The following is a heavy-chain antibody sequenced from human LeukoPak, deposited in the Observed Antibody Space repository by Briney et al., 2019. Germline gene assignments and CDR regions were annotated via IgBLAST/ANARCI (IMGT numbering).Heavy chain of an antibody. CDR1: GFTFSSYG. J-gene: IGHJ4*02. CDR2: ISYDGSNK. V-gene: IGHV3-30*03. D-gene: IGHD1-26*01. Sequence: GGSLRLSCAASGFTFSSYGMHWVRQAPGKGLEWVAVISYDGSNKYYADSVKGRFTISRDNSKNTLYLQMNSLRAEDTAVYYCARGGSYLAYWGQGTLVTVSS. CDR3: ARGGSYLAY.